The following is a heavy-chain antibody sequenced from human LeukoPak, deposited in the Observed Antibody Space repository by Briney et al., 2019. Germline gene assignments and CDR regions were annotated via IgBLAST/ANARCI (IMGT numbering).Heavy chain of an antibody. Sequence: SETLSLTCTVSGGSISSYYWSWIRQPPGKGLEWIGYIYYSGSTNYNPPLKSRVTISVDTSKNQFSLKLSSVTAADTAVYYCARVGGTMVRGAPGKPKYYYYYGMDVWGQGTTVTVSS. V-gene: IGHV4-59*01. CDR2: IYYSGST. CDR3: ARVGGTMVRGAPGKPKYYYYYGMDV. CDR1: GGSISSYY. J-gene: IGHJ6*02. D-gene: IGHD3-10*01.